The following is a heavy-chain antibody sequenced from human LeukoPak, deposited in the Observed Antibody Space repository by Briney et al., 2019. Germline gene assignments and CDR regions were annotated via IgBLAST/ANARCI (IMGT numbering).Heavy chain of an antibody. V-gene: IGHV1-18*01. CDR1: GYTFSRYG. Sequence: ASVKVSCKAFGYTFSRYGISWVRQAPGQGLEWMGWISADSGDTNYAQQLQDRVTMTTDTSTRTAYMELRTLRSDDTALYYCASNTGSDGSGHAYWGQGTLVTVSS. CDR2: ISADSGDT. CDR3: ASNTGSDGSGHAY. J-gene: IGHJ4*02. D-gene: IGHD3-22*01.